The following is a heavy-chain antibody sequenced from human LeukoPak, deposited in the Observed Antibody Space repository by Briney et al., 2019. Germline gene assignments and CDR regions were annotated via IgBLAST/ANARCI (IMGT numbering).Heavy chain of an antibody. CDR3: ARGGKAAVRFDL. Sequence: PSETLSLTCTVSGGSISSGDYYWSWIRPPPGKGLEWIGYIYYSGSTYYNPSLKSRVTISVDTSKNQFSLKLSSVTAADTAVYYCARGGKAAVRFDLWGRGTLVTVSS. D-gene: IGHD2-15*01. CDR1: GGSISSGDYY. CDR2: IYYSGST. V-gene: IGHV4-30-4*01. J-gene: IGHJ2*01.